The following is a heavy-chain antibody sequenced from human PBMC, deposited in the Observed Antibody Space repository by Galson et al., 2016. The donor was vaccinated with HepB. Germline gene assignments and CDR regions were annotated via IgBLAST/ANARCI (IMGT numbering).Heavy chain of an antibody. Sequence: SETLSLTCTVSGGSISSFYWSWIRQPPGKGLEWIAYIYYDGSTNYNPSLKSRVTISVDTSKNQISLQLSSVTAADTAVYYRARGTQQWFYYWGQGTLVTVSS. CDR2: IYYDGST. J-gene: IGHJ4*01. CDR3: ARGTQQWFYY. V-gene: IGHV4-59*01. D-gene: IGHD5-18*01. CDR1: GGSISSFY.